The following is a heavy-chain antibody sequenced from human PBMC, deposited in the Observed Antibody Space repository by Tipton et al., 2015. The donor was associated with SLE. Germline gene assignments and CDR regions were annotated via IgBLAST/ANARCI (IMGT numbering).Heavy chain of an antibody. CDR1: GYTFTDHN. J-gene: IGHJ4*02. CDR2: ISAWGGSA. CDR3: ANAYGESQRVFDH. V-gene: IGHV3-23*01. Sequence: SLRLSCAASGYTFTDHNMDWVRQAPGKGLEWVSGISAWGGSANYADSVKGRFIISRDNSKNTLYLQMNSLRAEDTAVYYCANAYGESQRVFDHGGQGPLVPVSS. D-gene: IGHD4-17*01.